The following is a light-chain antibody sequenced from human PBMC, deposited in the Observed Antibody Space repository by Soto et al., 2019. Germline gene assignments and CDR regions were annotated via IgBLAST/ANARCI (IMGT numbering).Light chain of an antibody. V-gene: IGKV1-17*01. CDR2: AAS. CDR3: LQHSTSPLT. J-gene: IGKJ1*01. CDR1: QGIRND. Sequence: DIPMTQFPSSLSASVGDRVTITCRASQGIRNDLGRYQQKPGKAPKRLIYAASSLQSGVQSRFSGSGSGTVFTLAISSLQPEDSATFCCLQHSTSPLTFGQGTKVEIK.